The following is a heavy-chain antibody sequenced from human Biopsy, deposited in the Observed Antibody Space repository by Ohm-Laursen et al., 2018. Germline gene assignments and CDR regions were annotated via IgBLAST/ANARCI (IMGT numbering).Heavy chain of an antibody. D-gene: IGHD3-3*01. Sequence: GTLSLTCTVSGESMGTYYWSWIRQPPGKVMEWIASIYYSGTTHKNPSLKSRVTISVDTSQGLLSLDLSSVTAADTVVYYCARVRGGFLEWFDYWGQGTLVTVSS. CDR3: ARVRGGFLEWFDY. CDR2: IYYSGTT. V-gene: IGHV4-59*01. J-gene: IGHJ5*01. CDR1: GESMGTYY.